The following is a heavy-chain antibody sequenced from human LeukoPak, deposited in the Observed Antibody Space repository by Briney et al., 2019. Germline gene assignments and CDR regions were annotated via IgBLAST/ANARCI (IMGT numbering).Heavy chain of an antibody. Sequence: SETLSLTYTVSGGSISSSSYYWGWIRQPPGKGLEWIGSIYYSGSTYYNPSLKSRVTISVDTSKNQFSLKLSSVTAADTAVYYCARRSRGSDAFDIWGQGTMVTVSS. J-gene: IGHJ3*02. CDR1: GGSISSSSYY. CDR2: IYYSGST. D-gene: IGHD1-26*01. V-gene: IGHV4-39*01. CDR3: ARRSRGSDAFDI.